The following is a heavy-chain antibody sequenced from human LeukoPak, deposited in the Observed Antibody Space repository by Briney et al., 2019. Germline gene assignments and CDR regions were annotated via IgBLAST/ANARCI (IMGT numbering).Heavy chain of an antibody. D-gene: IGHD4-17*01. Sequence: SETLSLTCTVSGGSISSYYWSWIRQPPGKGLEWIGYIYYTGSTYYNPSLKSRLTMSVDTSENQFSLKLSSVTAADTAIYYCAATAVTTRYHFDYWGQGTLVTVSS. J-gene: IGHJ4*02. CDR3: AATAVTTRYHFDY. CDR1: GGSISSYY. V-gene: IGHV4-59*06. CDR2: IYYTGST.